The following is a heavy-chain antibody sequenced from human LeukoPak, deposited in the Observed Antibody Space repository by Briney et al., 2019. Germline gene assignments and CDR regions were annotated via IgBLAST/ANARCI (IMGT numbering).Heavy chain of an antibody. CDR1: GGSFSGYY. J-gene: IGHJ6*02. CDR2: INHSGST. Sequence: ESSETLSLTCAVYGGSFSGYYWSWIRQPPGKGLEWIGEINHSGSTNYNPSLKSRVTISVDTSKNQFSLKLSSVTAADTAVYYCARDVVVPAAVVYYYYGMDVWGQGTTVTVSS. D-gene: IGHD2-2*01. V-gene: IGHV4-34*01. CDR3: ARDVVVPAAVVYYYYGMDV.